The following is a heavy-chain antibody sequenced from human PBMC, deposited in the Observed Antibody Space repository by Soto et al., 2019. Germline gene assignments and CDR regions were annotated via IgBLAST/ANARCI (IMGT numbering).Heavy chain of an antibody. D-gene: IGHD5-12*01. CDR3: ARTYSGYAEVDY. CDR2: IYYSGST. J-gene: IGHJ4*02. Sequence: SETLSLTCTVSGGSISSYYWSWIRQPPGKGLEWIGYIYYSGSTNYNPSLKSRVTTSVDTSKSQFSLKLSSVTAADAAVYYCARTYSGYAEVDYWGQGILVTVSS. CDR1: GGSISSYY. V-gene: IGHV4-59*01.